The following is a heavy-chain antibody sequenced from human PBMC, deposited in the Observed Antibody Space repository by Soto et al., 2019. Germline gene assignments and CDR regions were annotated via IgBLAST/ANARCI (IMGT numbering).Heavy chain of an antibody. D-gene: IGHD3-22*01. J-gene: IGHJ4*02. CDR1: GGSISSSSYY. V-gene: IGHV4-39*01. Sequence: QLQLQESGPGLVKPSETLSLTCTVSGGSISSSSYYWGWIRQPPGKGLEWIGSIYYSGSTYYNPALKSRVNISVDRSKNQFSLKLSSVTAADTAVYYCARRGYDSSGYYYSTLYYFDYWGQGTLVTVSS. CDR2: IYYSGST. CDR3: ARRGYDSSGYYYSTLYYFDY.